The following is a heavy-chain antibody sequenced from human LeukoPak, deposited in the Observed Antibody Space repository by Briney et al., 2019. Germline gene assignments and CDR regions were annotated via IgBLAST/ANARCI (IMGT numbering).Heavy chain of an antibody. CDR3: ARVAYDILTGYYNYYYYGMDV. J-gene: IGHJ6*04. Sequence: SVKVSCKASGGTFSSYAISWVRQAPGQGLEWMGGIIPIFGTANYAQKFQGRVTITADKSTSAAYMELSSLRSEDTAVYYCARVAYDILTGYYNYYYYGMDVWGKGTTVTVSS. V-gene: IGHV1-69*06. CDR1: GGTFSSYA. CDR2: IIPIFGTA. D-gene: IGHD3-9*01.